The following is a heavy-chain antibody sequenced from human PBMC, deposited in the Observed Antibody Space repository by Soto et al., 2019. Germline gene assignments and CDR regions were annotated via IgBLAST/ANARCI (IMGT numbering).Heavy chain of an antibody. CDR1: VYTFTSYG. CDR3: ARATLECSGGSCYSEAGTPPFDY. CDR2: ISAYNGNT. J-gene: IGHJ4*02. V-gene: IGHV1-18*01. Sequence: GASVTVSGKASVYTFTSYGISWVRQAPGQGLEWMGWISAYNGNTNYAQKLQGRVTMTTDTSTSTAYMELRSLRSDDTAVYYCARATLECSGGSCYSEAGTPPFDYWRQGTLVTVSS. D-gene: IGHD2-15*01.